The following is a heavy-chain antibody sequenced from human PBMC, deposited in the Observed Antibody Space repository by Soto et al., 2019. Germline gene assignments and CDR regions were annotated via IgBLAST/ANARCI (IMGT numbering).Heavy chain of an antibody. Sequence: QVQLQQWGAGLLKPSETLSLTCAVYGGSFSGYYWSWIRQPPGKGLEWIGEINHSGSTNYNPSLRSRVTISVDTSKNQFSLKLSSVTAADTAVYYCARGSVLLWFGGIDYWGQGTLVTVSS. D-gene: IGHD3-10*01. CDR2: INHSGST. CDR1: GGSFSGYY. V-gene: IGHV4-34*01. CDR3: ARGSVLLWFGGIDY. J-gene: IGHJ4*02.